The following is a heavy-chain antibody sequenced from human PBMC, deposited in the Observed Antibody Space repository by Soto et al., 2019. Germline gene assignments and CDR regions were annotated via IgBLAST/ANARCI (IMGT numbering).Heavy chain of an antibody. D-gene: IGHD7-27*01. CDR2: IIPISGTA. J-gene: IGHJ4*02. V-gene: IGHV1-69*13. CDR1: GGTFSSYA. Sequence: SVKVSCKASGGTFSSYAISWVRQAPGQGLEWMGGIIPISGTANYAQKFQGRVTITADESTSTAYMELSSLRSEDTAVYYCAREGNWDRYKHLDYWGQGTLVTVSS. CDR3: AREGNWDRYKHLDY.